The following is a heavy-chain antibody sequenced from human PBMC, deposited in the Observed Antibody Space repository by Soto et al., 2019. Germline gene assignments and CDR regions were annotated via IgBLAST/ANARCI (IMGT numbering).Heavy chain of an antibody. Sequence: GGSLRLSCAASGFTFSSYAMSWIRQAPGKGLEWVSAISGSGGSTYYADSVKGRFTIPRDNSKNTLYLQMNSLRAEDTAVYYCAKAFILTGPFDYWGQGTLVTVSS. J-gene: IGHJ4*02. D-gene: IGHD3-9*01. CDR3: AKAFILTGPFDY. CDR2: ISGSGGST. CDR1: GFTFSSYA. V-gene: IGHV3-23*01.